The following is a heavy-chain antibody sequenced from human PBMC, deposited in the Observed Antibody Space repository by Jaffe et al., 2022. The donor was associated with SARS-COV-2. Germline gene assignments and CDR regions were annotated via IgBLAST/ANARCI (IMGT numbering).Heavy chain of an antibody. CDR3: ATEDTVGGIITTSFDY. V-gene: IGHV4-38-2*02. CDR1: GYSISSGYY. J-gene: IGHJ4*02. D-gene: IGHD3-3*01. Sequence: QLQESGPGLVKPSETLSLTCIVSGYSISSGYYWGWIRQPPGKGLEWIGSMFHSGSAYYNPSLKSRVTISLDTSKNQFSLKLSSVTAADTAVYYCATEDTVGGIITTSFDYWGQGILVTVSP. CDR2: MFHSGSA.